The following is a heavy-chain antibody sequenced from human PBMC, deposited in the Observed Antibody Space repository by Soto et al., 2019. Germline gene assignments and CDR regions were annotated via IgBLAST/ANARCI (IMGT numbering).Heavy chain of an antibody. CDR1: GFTFSSYG. J-gene: IGHJ4*02. CDR3: ARTLTGDYPRRLLAY. CDR2: IWYDGSNK. D-gene: IGHD4-17*01. V-gene: IGHV3-33*01. Sequence: QVQLVESGGGVVQPGRSLRLSCAASGFTFSSYGMHWVRQAPGKGLEWVAVIWYDGSNKYYADSVKGRFTISRDNSKNRLYWQRNSWRAKDTVLYYWARTLTGDYPRRLLAYWGKGPLVTVSS.